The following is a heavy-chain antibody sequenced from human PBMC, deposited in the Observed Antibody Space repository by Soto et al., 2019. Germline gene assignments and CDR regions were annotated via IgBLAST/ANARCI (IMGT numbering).Heavy chain of an antibody. D-gene: IGHD3-16*01. CDR3: ARGFGRSHFDY. J-gene: IGHJ4*02. CDR2: FHYSGST. V-gene: IGHV4-39*01. Sequence: SETLSLTCTVSGGSISSRDCYWGWIRQPPGKGLEWIGSFHYSGSTYYNPSLKSRVTISVDTSKNQLSLRVTSVTAADTAVYYCARGFGRSHFDYWGQGTLVTVS. CDR1: GGSISSRDCY.